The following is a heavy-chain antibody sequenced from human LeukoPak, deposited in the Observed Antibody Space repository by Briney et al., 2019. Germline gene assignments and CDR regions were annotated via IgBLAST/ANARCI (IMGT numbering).Heavy chain of an antibody. Sequence: GASVKVSCKSSGYTFTSYYIHWVRQTPGQGLEWMGIINPSDGSTSYPQKFQGRVTLTRDMSTGTVYMELSSLRSEDTAVYYCARDLHSSWYRYHYYYMDVWGKGTTVTVSS. CDR3: ARDLHSSWYRYHYYYMDV. CDR1: GYTFTSYY. J-gene: IGHJ6*03. V-gene: IGHV1-46*01. CDR2: INPSDGST. D-gene: IGHD6-13*01.